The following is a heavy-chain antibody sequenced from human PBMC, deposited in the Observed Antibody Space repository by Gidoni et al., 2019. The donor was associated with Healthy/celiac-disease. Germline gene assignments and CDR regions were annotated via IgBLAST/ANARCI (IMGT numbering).Heavy chain of an antibody. Sequence: QVQLQQWGAGLWKHSETLSLTCAVYGGSFSGYYWSWIRQPPGKGLEWIGEINHSGSTNYNPSLKSRVTISVDTSKNQFSLKLSSVTAADTAVYYCARIRTSVWYPLIDYWGQGTLVTVSS. J-gene: IGHJ4*02. CDR3: ARIRTSVWYPLIDY. CDR1: GGSFSGYY. D-gene: IGHD6-19*01. V-gene: IGHV4-34*01. CDR2: INHSGST.